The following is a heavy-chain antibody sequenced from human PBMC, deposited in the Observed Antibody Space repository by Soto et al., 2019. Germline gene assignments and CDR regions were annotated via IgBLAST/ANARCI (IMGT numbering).Heavy chain of an antibody. D-gene: IGHD6-13*01. CDR2: IRSKANSYAT. J-gene: IGHJ4*02. CDR3: TRDSSSWYYFDY. V-gene: IGHV3-73*01. Sequence: GGSLRLSCAASGFTFSGSAMHWVRQASGKGLEWVGRIRSKANSYATAYAASVKGRFTISRDDSKNTAYLQMNSLKTEDTAVYYCTRDSSSWYYFDYWGQGTLVTVSS. CDR1: GFTFSGSA.